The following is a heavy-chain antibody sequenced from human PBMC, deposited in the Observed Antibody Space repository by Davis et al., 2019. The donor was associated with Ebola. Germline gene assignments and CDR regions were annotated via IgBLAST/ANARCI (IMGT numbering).Heavy chain of an antibody. CDR3: ARDITLRGPFDP. D-gene: IGHD3-10*01. Sequence: GESLKISCAASGFTVSSNYMSWVRQAPGKGLEWVSVIYSGGSTYYADSVKGGFTISRDNSKNTLYLQMNSLRAEDTAVYYCARDITLRGPFDPWGQGTLVTVSS. CDR1: GFTVSSNY. CDR2: IYSGGST. V-gene: IGHV3-66*01. J-gene: IGHJ5*02.